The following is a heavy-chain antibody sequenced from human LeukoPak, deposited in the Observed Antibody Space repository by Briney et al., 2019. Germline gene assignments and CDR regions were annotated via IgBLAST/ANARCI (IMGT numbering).Heavy chain of an antibody. CDR3: ARESGIAAALDL. CDR2: ISKSGDST. J-gene: IGHJ5*02. D-gene: IGHD6-13*01. V-gene: IGHV3-23*01. CDR1: GFSFSSYA. Sequence: GGSLRLSCAASGFSFSSYAMSWVRQAPGKGLEWVSAISKSGDSTFYAESVKGRFTISKDNSKNTLYLQMNSLRAEDTAVYYCARESGIAAALDLWGQGTLVTVSS.